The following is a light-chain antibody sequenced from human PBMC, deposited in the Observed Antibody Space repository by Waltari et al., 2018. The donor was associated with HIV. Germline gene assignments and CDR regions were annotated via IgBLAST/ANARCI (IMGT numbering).Light chain of an antibody. CDR1: TGDITDNPY. V-gene: IGLV2-14*01. CDR2: EVS. Sequence: QSALTQPASVSGSPGQSITISCTGTTGDITDNPYVSWYQQHPGKAPKLIIFEVSNRPSGVSDRFSGSKSGNTASLTVSGLQTEDEAVYYCSSYNTRSSIMFGGGTQLTVL. CDR3: SSYNTRSSIM. J-gene: IGLJ7*01.